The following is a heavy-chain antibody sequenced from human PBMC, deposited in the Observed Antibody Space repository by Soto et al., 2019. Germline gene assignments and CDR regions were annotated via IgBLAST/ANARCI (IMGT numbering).Heavy chain of an antibody. V-gene: IGHV1-18*01. CDR1: DYIFTTYG. J-gene: IGHJ3*01. Sequence: ASVKVSCKASDYIFTTYGISWVRQAPGQGLEWMGWVSPYSNITNYAQKFQGRGTMTTETSTSTVYMELRSLRSDDTAMYYGARIGERDLELIYGFYSGMDVCGQ. CDR2: VSPYSNIT. CDR3: ARIGERDLELIYGFYSGMDV. D-gene: IGHD2-15*01.